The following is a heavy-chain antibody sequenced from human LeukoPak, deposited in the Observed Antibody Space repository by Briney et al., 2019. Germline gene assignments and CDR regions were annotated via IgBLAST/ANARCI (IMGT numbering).Heavy chain of an antibody. CDR2: IFHNGNT. CDR3: ARIEDVTRGYNHAYYFDY. D-gene: IGHD5-18*01. V-gene: IGHV4-38-2*02. J-gene: IGHJ4*02. CDR1: GYSISSDYY. Sequence: SETLSLTCTVSGYSISSDYYWGWIRQPPGKGLEWIGYIFHNGNTYYNPSLKSRVTMSIDTSKKQFSLKLRTATAADTAVYYCARIEDVTRGYNHAYYFDYWGQGTLVTVSS.